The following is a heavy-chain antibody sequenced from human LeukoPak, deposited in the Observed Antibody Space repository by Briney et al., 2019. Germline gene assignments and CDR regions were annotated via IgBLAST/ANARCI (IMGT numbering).Heavy chain of an antibody. V-gene: IGHV1-69*04. CDR3: ARDLPSLGYVDV. Sequence: SVKVSCKASGGTFSSYAISWVRQAPGQGLEWMGRIIPILGIANYAQKFQGRVTITADESTSTAYVELSSLRSEDTAVYYCARDLPSLGYVDVWGKGTTVTVSS. CDR1: GGTFSSYA. CDR2: IIPILGIA. J-gene: IGHJ6*03.